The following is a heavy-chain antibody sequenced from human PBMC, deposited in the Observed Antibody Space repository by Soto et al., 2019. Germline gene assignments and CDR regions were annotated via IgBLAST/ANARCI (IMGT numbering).Heavy chain of an antibody. J-gene: IGHJ4*02. V-gene: IGHV3-49*03. CDR1: GFTLGDYD. D-gene: IGHD2-15*01. Sequence: GSLRLSCTASGFTLGDYDMSWFRQAPGKGLEWVGFIRSKAYGGTTEYAASVKGRFTISRDDSKSIAYLQMNSLKTEDTAMYYSTRDDPLVVAATFDYWGQGTLVTVSS. CDR3: TRDDPLVVAATFDY. CDR2: IRSKAYGGTT.